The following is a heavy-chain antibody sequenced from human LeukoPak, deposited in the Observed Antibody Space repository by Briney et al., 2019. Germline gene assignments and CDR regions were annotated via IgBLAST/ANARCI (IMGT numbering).Heavy chain of an antibody. CDR2: INHSGST. J-gene: IGHJ4*02. CDR1: GGSFNGYY. V-gene: IGHV4-34*01. CDR3: ARGTMTTVTYYFDY. D-gene: IGHD4-17*01. Sequence: SETLSLTCAVSGGSFNGYYWSWVRQPPGKGLEWIGEINHSGSTNYNPSLKSRVTISVDTSKNQFSLKLSSVTAADTAVYYCARGTMTTVTYYFDYWGQGTLVTVSS.